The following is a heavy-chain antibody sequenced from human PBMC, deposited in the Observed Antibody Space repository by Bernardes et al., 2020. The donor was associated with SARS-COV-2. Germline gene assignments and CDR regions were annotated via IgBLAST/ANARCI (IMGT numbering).Heavy chain of an antibody. CDR1: GFTFSSYA. Sequence: GGSLRLSCEVSGFTFSSYAMHWVRQAPGKGLEWVAVTSYDGNSKYYEDSVKGRFTISRDNSKDTLYLQMNSLSPEDTGVYYCARALRGSYYYGMDVWGQGTTVTVSS. D-gene: IGHD1-1*01. CDR3: ARALRGSYYYGMDV. CDR2: TSYDGNSK. J-gene: IGHJ6*02. V-gene: IGHV3-30*03.